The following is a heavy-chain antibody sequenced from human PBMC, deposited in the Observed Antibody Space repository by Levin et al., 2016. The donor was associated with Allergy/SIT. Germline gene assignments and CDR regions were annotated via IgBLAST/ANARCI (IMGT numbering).Heavy chain of an antibody. Sequence: RQAPGKGLEWIGYIYYSGSTYYNPSLKSRVTISVDTSKNQFSLKLSSVTAADTAVYYCARASTTLGYYYMDVWGKGTTVTVSS. J-gene: IGHJ6*03. CDR3: ARASTTLGYYYMDV. CDR2: IYYSGST. D-gene: IGHD2/OR15-2a*01. V-gene: IGHV4-30-4*01.